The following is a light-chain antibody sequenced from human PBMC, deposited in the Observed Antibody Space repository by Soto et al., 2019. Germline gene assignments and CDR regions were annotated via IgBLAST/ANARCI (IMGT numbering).Light chain of an antibody. CDR3: QQRSNWPIT. CDR1: RIVSSY. J-gene: IGKJ5*01. CDR2: DAS. V-gene: IGKV3-11*01. Sequence: EIVFTQSPATLSLSPGYSSTLSCMATRIVSSYLAWYQQKPGQAPRLLIYDASSRPTDIPARFSGSGSGKDFTLTISSLEPEDFALYYCQQRSNWPITSGQGTRPEI.